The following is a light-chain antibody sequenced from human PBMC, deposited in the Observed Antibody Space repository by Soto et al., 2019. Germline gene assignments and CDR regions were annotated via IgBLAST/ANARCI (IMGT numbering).Light chain of an antibody. Sequence: EIVLTQSPGTLSLSPGERATLSCRASQSVSSSYLAWYQQKPGQAPRLLIYGASSRATGIPDRFSGSGSGTVCTLTIIRLESEDFSVYYGQHYGCSPPYTCGQWTNLEMK. CDR3: QHYGCSPPYT. J-gene: IGKJ2*01. V-gene: IGKV3-20*01. CDR2: GAS. CDR1: QSVSSSY.